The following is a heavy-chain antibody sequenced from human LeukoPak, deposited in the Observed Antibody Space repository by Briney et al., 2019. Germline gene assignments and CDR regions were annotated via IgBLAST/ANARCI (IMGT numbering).Heavy chain of an antibody. V-gene: IGHV5-51*01. Sequence: GQSLKISCTGSGYRFTSYWIGWVRQMTGKGLEWIGIIYPGDSDTRYSPSFQGQVTISADKSISTAYLQWSSLKASDTAMYYCSRRRTYYYDSSGYYYAFDIWGQGTMVTVSS. CDR2: IYPGDSDT. J-gene: IGHJ3*02. CDR3: SRRRTYYYDSSGYYYAFDI. CDR1: GYRFTSYW. D-gene: IGHD3-22*01.